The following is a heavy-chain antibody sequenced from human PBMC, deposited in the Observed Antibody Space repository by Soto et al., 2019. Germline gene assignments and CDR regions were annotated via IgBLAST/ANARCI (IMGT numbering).Heavy chain of an antibody. CDR1: GFTFSSYG. CDR2: IWYDGSNK. D-gene: IGHD3-3*01. J-gene: IGHJ6*02. Sequence: QVQLVESGGGVVQPGRSLRLSCAASGFTFSSYGMHWVRQAPGKGLEWVAVIWYDGSNKYYADSVKGRLTISRDNSKNTLYLKLRSLRAEDTAVYYCAMDQGFTIFVVVSYYYYGMDVWGQGTTVTVSS. CDR3: AMDQGFTIFVVVSYYYYGMDV. V-gene: IGHV3-33*01.